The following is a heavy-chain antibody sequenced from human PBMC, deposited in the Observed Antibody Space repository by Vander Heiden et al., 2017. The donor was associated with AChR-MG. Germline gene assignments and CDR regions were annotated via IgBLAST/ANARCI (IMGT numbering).Heavy chain of an antibody. Sequence: QVQLVQSGAEVTKPGSSVKVSCKASVGTFSSYAISWVRQAPGQGLEWMGGIIPIFGTANYAQKFQGRVTITADESTSTAYMELSSLRSEDTAVYYCASAYDSSGYPNDYWGQGTLVTVSS. V-gene: IGHV1-69*01. J-gene: IGHJ4*02. CDR1: VGTFSSYA. CDR2: IIPIFGTA. CDR3: ASAYDSSGYPNDY. D-gene: IGHD3-22*01.